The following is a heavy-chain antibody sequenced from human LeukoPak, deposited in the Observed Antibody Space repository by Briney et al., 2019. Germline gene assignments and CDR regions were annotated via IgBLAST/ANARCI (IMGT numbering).Heavy chain of an antibody. CDR1: GFTFSTYA. CDR2: IPGSGGST. CDR3: AKEWVGYSYYFDY. D-gene: IGHD5-24*01. J-gene: IGHJ4*02. V-gene: IGHV3-23*01. Sequence: GGSLRLSCAASGFTFSTYAMSWVRQAPGKGLEWVSAIPGSGGSTYYADSLKGRLTISRDNSKNTLYLQMNSLRAEDTAVYYCAKEWVGYSYYFDYWGQGTLVTVSS.